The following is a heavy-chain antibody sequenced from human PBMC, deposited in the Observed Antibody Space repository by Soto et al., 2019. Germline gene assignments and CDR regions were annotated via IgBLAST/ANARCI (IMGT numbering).Heavy chain of an antibody. D-gene: IGHD6-19*01. Sequence: SETLSLTCAVYGGSFSGYYWSWIRQPPGKGLEWIGEINHSGSTNYNPSLKSRVTISVDTSKNQFSLKLSSVTAADTAVYYCAREGPIAVAGTSSGYWGQGTLVTVSS. CDR2: INHSGST. CDR1: GGSFSGYY. CDR3: AREGPIAVAGTSSGY. V-gene: IGHV4-34*01. J-gene: IGHJ4*02.